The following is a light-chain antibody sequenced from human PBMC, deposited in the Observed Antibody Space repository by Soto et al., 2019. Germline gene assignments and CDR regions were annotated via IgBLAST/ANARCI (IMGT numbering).Light chain of an antibody. CDR1: QSIDSIS. V-gene: IGKV3-20*01. J-gene: IGKJ4*01. Sequence: EIVLTQSPGTLSLFPGERATLSCRASQSIDSISLAWYQHKPGQAPRLLIYGASSRSTAIPDRFSGSGSGTDFTLTISRLEPEDFAVYYCQHYDSSLSTFVGGTKVEIK. CDR2: GAS. CDR3: QHYDSSLST.